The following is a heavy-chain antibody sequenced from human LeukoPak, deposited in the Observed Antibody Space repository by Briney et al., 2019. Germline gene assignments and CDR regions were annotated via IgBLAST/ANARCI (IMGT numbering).Heavy chain of an antibody. V-gene: IGHV1-69*05. Sequence: ASVKVSCKPSGCTFSHYAICWVRPAPGQGLEWMGGIIPIFGTGNYDQKFHGRITITTDEYTNTAYMELSSLRSEETAVYYCARDHSPGEILRFGGLLGGIDAFDIWGQGTMVTVSS. CDR3: ARDHSPGEILRFGGLLGGIDAFDI. CDR1: GCTFSHYA. J-gene: IGHJ3*02. D-gene: IGHD3-10*01. CDR2: IIPIFGTG.